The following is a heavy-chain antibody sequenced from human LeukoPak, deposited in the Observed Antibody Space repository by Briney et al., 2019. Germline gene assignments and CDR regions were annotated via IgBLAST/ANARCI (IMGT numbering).Heavy chain of an antibody. D-gene: IGHD6-19*01. CDR1: GASISSSSYY. CDR3: ARRYSSGGGYLDY. Sequence: SETLSLTCTVSGASISSSSYYWAWIRQPPGEGLEWIGRVYYSGTTYYNPSLQSRVTISVDTSRDQFSLKLSSVTAADTAVYYCARRYSSGGGYLDYWGQGTLVTVSS. V-gene: IGHV4-39*01. CDR2: VYYSGTT. J-gene: IGHJ4*02.